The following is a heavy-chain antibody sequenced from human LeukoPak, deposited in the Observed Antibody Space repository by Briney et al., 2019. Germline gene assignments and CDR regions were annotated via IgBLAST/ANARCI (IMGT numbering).Heavy chain of an antibody. CDR3: ARATPAAIRFDP. CDR2: INHSGST. V-gene: IGHV4-34*01. J-gene: IGHJ5*02. CDR1: GGSFSDYY. Sequence: SETLSLTCAVYGGSFSDYYWSWIRQPPGKGLEWIGEINHSGSTNYNPSLKSRVTISVDTSKNQFSLKLSSVTAADTAVYYCARATPAAIRFDPWGQGTLVTVSS. D-gene: IGHD2-2*01.